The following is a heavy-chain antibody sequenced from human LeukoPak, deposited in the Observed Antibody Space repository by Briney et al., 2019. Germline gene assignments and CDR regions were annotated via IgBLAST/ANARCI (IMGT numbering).Heavy chain of an antibody. Sequence: SETLSLTCTVSGDSVSSGSYYWSWIRQPPGKGLEWIGHIYYSGSTNYNPSLKSRLTMSVDTSKNQFSLKLSSVTAADTAVYYCARGRALYDQGSTFFDYWGQGTLVTVSS. D-gene: IGHD5/OR15-5a*01. CDR2: IYYSGST. V-gene: IGHV4-61*01. CDR3: ARGRALYDQGSTFFDY. CDR1: GDSVSSGSYY. J-gene: IGHJ4*02.